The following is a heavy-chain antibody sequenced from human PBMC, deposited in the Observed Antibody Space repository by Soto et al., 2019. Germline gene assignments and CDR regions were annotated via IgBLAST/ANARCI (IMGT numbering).Heavy chain of an antibody. CDR3: ARGTETSYSCPDY. V-gene: IGHV3-48*02. J-gene: IGHJ4*02. CDR1: GFTFSTYS. D-gene: IGHD2-2*01. Sequence: EVQLVESGGGLVQPGGSRRLSCAASGFTFSTYSMDWVRQAPGKGLEWVSYISSSSSTICYADSVKGRFTISRDNAKNSLFLQMNSLRDEDTAVYYCARGTETSYSCPDYWGQGTLVTVSS. CDR2: ISSSSSTI.